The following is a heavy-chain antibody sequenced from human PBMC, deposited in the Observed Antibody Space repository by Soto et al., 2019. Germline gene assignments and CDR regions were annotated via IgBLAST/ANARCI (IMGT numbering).Heavy chain of an antibody. CDR1: GDSCKSEL. CDR2: ISGSGGST. J-gene: IGHJ4*02. CDR3: AKRVPSSWPYFDY. Sequence: SLWISCAVHGDSCKSELITWARDCPGKGLEGVSAISGSGGSTYYADSVKGRFTISRDNSKNTLYLQMNSLRAEDTAVYYCAKRVPSSWPYFDYWGQGTLVTVSS. V-gene: IGHV3-23*01. D-gene: IGHD6-13*01.